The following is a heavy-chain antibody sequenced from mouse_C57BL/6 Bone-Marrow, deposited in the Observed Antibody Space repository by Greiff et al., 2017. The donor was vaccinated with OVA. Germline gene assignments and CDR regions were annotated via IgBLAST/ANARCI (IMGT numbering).Heavy chain of an antibody. V-gene: IGHV5-4*01. CDR3: ARGHYYYYFDY. Sequence: EVQLQQSGGGLVKPGGSLKLSCAASGFTFSSYAMSWVRQTPEKRLEWVATISDGGSYTYYPDNVKGRFTIARDNAKNNLYLQMSHLKSEDTAMYYCARGHYYYYFDYWGQGTTLTVSS. J-gene: IGHJ2*01. CDR2: ISDGGSYT. CDR1: GFTFSSYA. D-gene: IGHD1-1*01.